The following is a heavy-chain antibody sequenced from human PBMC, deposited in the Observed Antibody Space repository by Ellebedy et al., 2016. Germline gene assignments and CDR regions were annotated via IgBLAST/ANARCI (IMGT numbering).Heavy chain of an antibody. V-gene: IGHV3-23*01. Sequence: GESLKISCAASGFTFRSDWMHWVRHAPGKGLEWVSTITGSGASIYYADSVKGRFTISRDNSKKTVVLEMNSLRAEDTAIYYCAKSFDIVGEDQWGQGTLVTVSS. CDR2: ITGSGASI. CDR1: GFTFRSDW. CDR3: AKSFDIVGEDQ. J-gene: IGHJ4*02. D-gene: IGHD5-12*01.